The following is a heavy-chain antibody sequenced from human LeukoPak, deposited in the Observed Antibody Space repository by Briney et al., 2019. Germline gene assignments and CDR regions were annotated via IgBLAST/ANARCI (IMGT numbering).Heavy chain of an antibody. V-gene: IGHV4-4*07. J-gene: IGHJ5*02. D-gene: IGHD6-13*01. CDR1: GGSISSYS. CDR2: IYTSGST. CDR3: ARDITTGIAAATKGGWFDP. Sequence: SETLSLTCTVSGGSISSYSWSWIRQPAGKGLEWIGRIYTSGSTNYNPSLKSRVTMSVDTSKNQFSLKLSSVTAAATAVYYCARDITTGIAAATKGGWFDPWGQGTLVTVSS.